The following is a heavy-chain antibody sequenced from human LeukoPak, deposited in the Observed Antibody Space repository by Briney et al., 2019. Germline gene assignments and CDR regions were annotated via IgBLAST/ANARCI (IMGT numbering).Heavy chain of an antibody. CDR3: ARAAADISTGLGYAFDI. CDR1: GGSISSGGYY. Sequence: SETLSLTCTVSGGSISSGGYYWSWIRQHPGKGLEWIGYIYYSGSTYYNPSLKSRVTISVDTSKNQFSLKLSSVTAADTAVYYCARAAADISTGLGYAFDIWGQGTMVTVSS. CDR2: IYYSGST. D-gene: IGHD3-9*01. J-gene: IGHJ3*02. V-gene: IGHV4-31*03.